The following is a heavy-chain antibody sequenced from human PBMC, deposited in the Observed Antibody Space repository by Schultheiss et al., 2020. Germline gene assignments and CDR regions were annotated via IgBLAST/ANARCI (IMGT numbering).Heavy chain of an antibody. D-gene: IGHD2-15*01. V-gene: IGHV3-30*02. CDR2: IWYDGSNK. CDR3: AKQKVVGATSPLDI. J-gene: IGHJ3*02. Sequence: GESLKICCATSGFTFSSYGMHWVRQAPGKGLEWVAVIWYDGSNKYYADSVKGRFTISRDNSKNTLYLQMNSLRAEDTAVYYCAKQKVVGATSPLDIWGQGTLVTVSS. CDR1: GFTFSSYG.